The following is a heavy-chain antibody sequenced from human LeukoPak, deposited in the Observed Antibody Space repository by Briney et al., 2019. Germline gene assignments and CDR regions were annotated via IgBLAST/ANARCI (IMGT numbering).Heavy chain of an antibody. CDR2: ISGSGGST. V-gene: IGHV3-23*01. CDR1: GFAFSTCA. CDR3: ARDRYPWDFDY. Sequence: GGSLRLSCAASGFAFSTCAMSWVRQAPGKGLEWVSSISGSGGSTYYADSVKGRFSISRDNSKNTVYLQMNSLRAEDTAVYYCARDRYPWDFDYWGQGTLVTVSS. J-gene: IGHJ4*02. D-gene: IGHD3-9*01.